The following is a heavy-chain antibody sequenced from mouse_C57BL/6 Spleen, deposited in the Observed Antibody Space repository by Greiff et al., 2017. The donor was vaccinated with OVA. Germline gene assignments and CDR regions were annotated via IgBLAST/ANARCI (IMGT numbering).Heavy chain of an antibody. J-gene: IGHJ4*01. CDR1: GFTFSDYG. V-gene: IGHV5-15*01. D-gene: IGHD4-1*01. Sequence: EVQLQESGGGLVQPGGSLKLSCAASGFTFSDYGMAWVRQAPRKGPEWVAFISNLAYSIYYADTVTGRFTISRENAKNTLYLEMSSLRSEDTAMYYCARQTGKSYAMDYWGQGTSVTVSS. CDR2: ISNLAYSI. CDR3: ARQTGKSYAMDY.